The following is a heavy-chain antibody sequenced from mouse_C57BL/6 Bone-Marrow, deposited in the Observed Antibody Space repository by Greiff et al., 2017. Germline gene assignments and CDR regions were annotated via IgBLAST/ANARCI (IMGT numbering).Heavy chain of an antibody. J-gene: IGHJ4*01. D-gene: IGHD2-4*01. CDR3: ARGYDYDYAMDY. V-gene: IGHV1-39*01. CDR2: INPNYGTT. Sequence: LVESGPELVKPGASVKISCKASGYSFTDYNMNWVKQSNGKSLEWIGVINPNYGTTSYNQKFKGKATLTVDQSSSTAYMQRNSLTSEDSAVYYGARGYDYDYAMDYWGQGTSVTVSS. CDR1: GYSFTDYN.